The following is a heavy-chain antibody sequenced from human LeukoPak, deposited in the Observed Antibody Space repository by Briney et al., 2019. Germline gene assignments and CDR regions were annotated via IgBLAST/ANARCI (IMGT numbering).Heavy chain of an antibody. J-gene: IGHJ3*02. CDR1: SYTFTSYG. V-gene: IGHV1-18*01. CDR2: ISDSNNKT. CDR3: ARVRIVVVTGSYYPDAFDI. D-gene: IGHD2-21*02. Sequence: ASVKVSCKSSSYTFTSYGLSWVRQAPGQGLEWMGWISDSNNKTNYAQNLQGRVTMTTDTSTSTAYMELRSLRSDDTAVYYCARVRIVVVTGSYYPDAFDIWGQGTMVTVSS.